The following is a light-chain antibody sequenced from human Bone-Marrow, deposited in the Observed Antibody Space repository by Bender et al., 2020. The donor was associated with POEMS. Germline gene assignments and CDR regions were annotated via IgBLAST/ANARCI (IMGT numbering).Light chain of an antibody. J-gene: IGLJ2*01. CDR2: DVT. V-gene: IGLV2-14*03. CDR3: SSYTPRSSIVP. Sequence: QSALTQPASVSGSPGQSITISCTGASSDIGGHNYVSWYQHHPGKAPKLMIYDVTNRPSGVSNRFSGSKSGNTASLTISGLQAEDEADYYCSSYTPRSSIVPFGGGTKLTVL. CDR1: SSDIGGHNY.